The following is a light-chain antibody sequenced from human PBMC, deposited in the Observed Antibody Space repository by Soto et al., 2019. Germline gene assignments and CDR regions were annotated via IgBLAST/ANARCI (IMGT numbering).Light chain of an antibody. CDR2: GAS. V-gene: IGKV3-11*01. J-gene: IGKJ5*01. Sequence: EIVLTQSPATLSFSPGERATLSCRASQSVSSYLAWYQQKPGQAPRLLIYGASNRATGIPARFSGSGSGTDFTLTISSLEPEDSAVYYCQQRSNWPSITFGQGTRLEIK. CDR1: QSVSSY. CDR3: QQRSNWPSIT.